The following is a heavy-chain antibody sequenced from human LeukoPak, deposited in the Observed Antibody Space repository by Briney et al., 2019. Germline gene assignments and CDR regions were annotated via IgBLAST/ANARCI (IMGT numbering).Heavy chain of an antibody. CDR1: GFTFSDAW. J-gene: IGHJ1*01. CDR2: VKSKTEGGTT. CDR3: AKALIATGGYLEH. D-gene: IGHD2-21*01. V-gene: IGHV3-15*01. Sequence: PGGSLRLSCAASGFTFSDAWMNWVRQAPGRGLEWVGRVKSKTEGGTTDYAAPVKGRFTISRDNSKNTLYLQMNSLRAEDTALYFCAKALIATGGYLEHWGQGTLVTVSS.